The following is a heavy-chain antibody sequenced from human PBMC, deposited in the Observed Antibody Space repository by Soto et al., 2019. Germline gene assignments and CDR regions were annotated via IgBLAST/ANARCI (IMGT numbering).Heavy chain of an antibody. D-gene: IGHD2-2*01. CDR2: FDPEDGET. CDR3: ATVRVYCSSTSCPTHAFDY. CDR1: GYTLTELS. J-gene: IGHJ4*02. V-gene: IGHV1-24*01. Sequence: GASVKVSCKVSGYTLTELSMHWVRQAPGKGLEWMGGFDPEDGETIYAQKFQGRVTMTEDTSTDTAYMELSSLRSEDTAVYYCATVRVYCSSTSCPTHAFDYWGQGTLVTVSS.